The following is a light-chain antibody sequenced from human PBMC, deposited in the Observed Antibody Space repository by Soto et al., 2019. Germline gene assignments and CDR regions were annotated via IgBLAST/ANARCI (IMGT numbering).Light chain of an antibody. Sequence: EIVLTQSPGTLSLSPGERATLSCRASQSVSSNYLAWYQQKPGQAPSLLIYGASTRATDIPDRFSGSGSGTDFTLTISRLEPEDFAVYYCQQYVTSPVTFGQGTKVDIK. V-gene: IGKV3-20*01. CDR3: QQYVTSPVT. CDR2: GAS. CDR1: QSVSSNY. J-gene: IGKJ1*01.